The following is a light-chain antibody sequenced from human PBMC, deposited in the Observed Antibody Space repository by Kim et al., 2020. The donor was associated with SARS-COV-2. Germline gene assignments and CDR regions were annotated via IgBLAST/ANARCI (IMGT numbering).Light chain of an antibody. CDR1: ESFSSSY. Sequence: PGERATLSCRASESFSSSYLAWYQQKRGQAPRLLIYGASNRATGIPVRFSGSGSGTDFTLTINRLEPEDFAVYYCQHSGNSRYTFGQGTKLEI. J-gene: IGKJ2*01. CDR3: QHSGNSRYT. V-gene: IGKV3-20*01. CDR2: GAS.